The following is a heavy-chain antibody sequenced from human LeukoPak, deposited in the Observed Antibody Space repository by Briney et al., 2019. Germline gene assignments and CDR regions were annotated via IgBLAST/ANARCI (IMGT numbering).Heavy chain of an antibody. V-gene: IGHV4-59*11. CDR1: GGSISSHY. J-gene: IGHJ4*02. CDR3: ARTGITGTGEDY. CDR2: IYYSGST. Sequence: SETLSLTCTVSGGSISSHYWSWIRQPPGKGLGWIGYIYYSGSTNYNPSLKSRVTISVDTSKNQFSLKLSSVTAADTAVYYCARTGITGTGEDYWGQGTLVTVSS. D-gene: IGHD1-20*01.